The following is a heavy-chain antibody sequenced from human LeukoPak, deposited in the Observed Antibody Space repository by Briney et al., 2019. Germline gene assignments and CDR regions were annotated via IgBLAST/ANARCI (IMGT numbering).Heavy chain of an antibody. Sequence: GGSLRLSCAASGFTFNSYAVHWVRQAPGKGLEWVAVISYDGSISFYAASVKGRFTISRDNSKNTLYLQMNSLRAEDTALYFCARDRRYCCGDICYFDYFFDYWGQGTLVTVSS. V-gene: IGHV3-30-3*01. CDR3: ARDRRYCCGDICYFDYFFDY. J-gene: IGHJ4*02. CDR1: GFTFNSYA. CDR2: ISYDGSIS. D-gene: IGHD2-15*01.